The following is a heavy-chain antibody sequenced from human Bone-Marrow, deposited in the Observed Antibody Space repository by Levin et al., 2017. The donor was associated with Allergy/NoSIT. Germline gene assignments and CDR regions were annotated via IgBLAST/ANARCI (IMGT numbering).Heavy chain of an antibody. D-gene: IGHD2-2*01. J-gene: IGHJ6*02. CDR1: GITFSSYG. V-gene: IGHV3-30*03. CDR2: ISYDGSNK. CDR3: ATDLHQQYRGPHEYRMDV. Sequence: GGSLRLSCAASGITFSSYGMHWVRQAPGKGLEWVAVISYDGSNKYYADSVKGRFTISRDNSKNTLYLQMNSLRAEDTAVYYCATDLHQQYRGPHEYRMDVWGQGTTVTVSS.